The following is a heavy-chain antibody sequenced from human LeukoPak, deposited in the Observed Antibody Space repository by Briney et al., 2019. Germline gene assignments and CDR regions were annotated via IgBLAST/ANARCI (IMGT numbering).Heavy chain of an antibody. CDR1: GFTFSGYW. J-gene: IGHJ4*02. D-gene: IGHD3-3*01. CDR2: RKEAGSEK. Sequence: GGSLRLSCAASGFTFSGYWMTWVRQAPGKGLEWVANRKEAGSEKYYVDSVKGRFTISRDNAKNSLYLQMNSLRAEDTAVYYCARSPTYDDFWSGDKFIAYWGQGTLVTVSS. V-gene: IGHV3-7*01. CDR3: ARSPTYDDFWSGDKFIAY.